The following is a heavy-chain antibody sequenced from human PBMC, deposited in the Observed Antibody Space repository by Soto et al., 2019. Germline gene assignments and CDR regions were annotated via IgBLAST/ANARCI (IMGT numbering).Heavy chain of an antibody. J-gene: IGHJ2*01. CDR3: TTDPRYCTGVGCYSTGGRFFDL. Sequence: EVQLVESGGGLVKPGGSLRLSCAASGFTLSHAWIIWVRQAPGKGLEWVGRIKSKPDGGTTDYAAPVKGRFTISRDDSKNTMYLQMNSLKTEDTAVYYCTTDPRYCTGVGCYSTGGRFFDLWGRGTLVTVSS. V-gene: IGHV3-15*01. CDR1: GFTLSHAW. D-gene: IGHD2-8*02. CDR2: IKSKPDGGTT.